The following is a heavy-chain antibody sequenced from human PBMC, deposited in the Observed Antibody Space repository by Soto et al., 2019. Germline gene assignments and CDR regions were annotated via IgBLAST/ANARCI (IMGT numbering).Heavy chain of an antibody. V-gene: IGHV4-31*03. Sequence: PSETLSLTCTVPGGSISSGGYYWSWIRQHPGKGLEWIGYIYYSGSTYYNPSLKSRVTISVDTSKNQFSLKLSSVTAADTAVYYCARGGYYDSSGYYGYWGRGTLVTVSS. CDR2: IYYSGST. CDR3: ARGGYYDSSGYYGY. D-gene: IGHD3-22*01. CDR1: GGSISSGGYY. J-gene: IGHJ4*02.